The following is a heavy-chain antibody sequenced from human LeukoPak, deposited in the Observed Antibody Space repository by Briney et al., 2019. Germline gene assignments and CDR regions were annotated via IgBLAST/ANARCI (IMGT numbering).Heavy chain of an antibody. J-gene: IGHJ4*02. CDR3: ARGRLLGYCSGGSCYGINYFDY. D-gene: IGHD2-15*01. Sequence: SETLSLTCTVSGGSISSYYWSWIRQPPGKGLEWIGEINHSGSTNYNPSLKSRVTISVDTSKNQFSLKLSSVTAADTAVYYCARGRLLGYCSGGSCYGINYFDYWGQGTLVTVSS. CDR2: INHSGST. CDR1: GGSISSYY. V-gene: IGHV4-34*01.